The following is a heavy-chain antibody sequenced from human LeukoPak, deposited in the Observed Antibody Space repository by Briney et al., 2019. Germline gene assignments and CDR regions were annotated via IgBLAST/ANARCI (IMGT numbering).Heavy chain of an antibody. J-gene: IGHJ3*02. CDR3: ARVSSPWSPRDAFDI. CDR1: GDSVSSKSAT. V-gene: IGHV6-1*01. D-gene: IGHD1-26*01. Sequence: SQTLSLTCAISGDSVSSKSATWNWIRQPPSRGLEWLGRTYYTSKWYNDYEVSVKSRITINPDTSKNQFSLQLNSVTPEDTAVYHCARVSSPWSPRDAFDIWGQGTMVTVSS. CDR2: TYYTSKWYN.